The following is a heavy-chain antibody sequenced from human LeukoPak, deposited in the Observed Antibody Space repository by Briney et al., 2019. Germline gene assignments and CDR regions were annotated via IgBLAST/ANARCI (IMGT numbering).Heavy chain of an antibody. CDR3: AGTTTTCCNY. V-gene: IGHV3-74*01. Sequence: PGGSLRLSCAASGFTLRGYWMHWVRQAPGKGLVWVSRISSDGSSTGYADSVKGRFTISRDNAKNTLYLQMNSLTADDTAVYYCAGTTTTCCNYWGQGTLVTVSS. J-gene: IGHJ4*02. CDR2: ISSDGSST. D-gene: IGHD4-11*01. CDR1: GFTLRGYW.